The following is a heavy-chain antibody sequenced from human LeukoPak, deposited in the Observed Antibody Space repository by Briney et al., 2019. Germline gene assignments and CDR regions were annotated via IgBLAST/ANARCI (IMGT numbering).Heavy chain of an antibody. CDR1: GFTFSRDW. CDR2: INSDGSST. Sequence: GGSLRLACAASGFTFSRDWMHWVRQAPGKGLVWVSRINSDGSSTNYADSMKGRFTISRDNAKNTLYLQMNSLRAEDTAVYYCARVVDTHFDYWGQGTLVTVSS. D-gene: IGHD5-18*01. CDR3: ARVVDTHFDY. V-gene: IGHV3-74*01. J-gene: IGHJ4*02.